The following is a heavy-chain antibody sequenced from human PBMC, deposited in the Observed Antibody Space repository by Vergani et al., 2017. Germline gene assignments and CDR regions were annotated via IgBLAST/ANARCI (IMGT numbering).Heavy chain of an antibody. J-gene: IGHJ4*02. CDR2: INPGDGNT. Sequence: QVQLVQSGAEVQKPGASMKISCKASGYIFINYYMHWVRQAPGQRLEWLGIINPGDGNTKYAQKFQGRVTVTRDTSTNIVYMEVSSLTSEDTAMYYCARCRFGPQFDPLKPGYYLDHWGQGTPVTVSS. CDR1: GYIFINYY. CDR3: ARCRFGPQFDPLKPGYYLDH. D-gene: IGHD3-16*01. V-gene: IGHV1-46*01.